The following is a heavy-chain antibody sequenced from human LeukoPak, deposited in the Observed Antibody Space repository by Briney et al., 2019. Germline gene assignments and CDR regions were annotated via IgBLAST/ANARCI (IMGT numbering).Heavy chain of an antibody. Sequence: GGSLRLSCAASGFTFSNYGMSWVRQAPGKGLEWVSVIYSGGSTYYADSVKGRFTISRDDSKNTLYLQMNSLRAEDTAVYYCARGEGAYYYDSSGLGFFGYWGQGTLVTVSS. CDR3: ARGEGAYYYDSSGLGFFGY. J-gene: IGHJ4*02. CDR1: GFTFSNYG. D-gene: IGHD3-22*01. V-gene: IGHV3-66*01. CDR2: IYSGGST.